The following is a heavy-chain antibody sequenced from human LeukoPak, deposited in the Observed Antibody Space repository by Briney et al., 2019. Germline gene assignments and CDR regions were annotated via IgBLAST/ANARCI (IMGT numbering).Heavy chain of an antibody. J-gene: IGHJ4*02. CDR1: GYTFTDSY. CDR2: INPDSGGT. Sequence: ASVKVSCKASGYTFTDSYIHWVRQAPGQGLEWMGWINPDSGGTSYAQKFQDRVTMTRDTSISTAYMELSSLRSDDTAVYYCARAAAAMANYFDYWGQGALVTVAS. V-gene: IGHV1-2*02. D-gene: IGHD2-2*01. CDR3: ARAAAAMANYFDY.